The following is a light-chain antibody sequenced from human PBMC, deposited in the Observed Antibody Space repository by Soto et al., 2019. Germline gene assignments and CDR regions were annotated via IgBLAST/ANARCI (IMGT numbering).Light chain of an antibody. CDR1: QSVPSTY. CDR3: QQYNSYSWT. J-gene: IGKJ1*01. CDR2: GTS. Sequence: VLSQSPGRLSLSQGERATLSCRASQSVPSTYCAWYQQKSGQPPRLLISGTSNRATGIPDRFSGSGSGTEFTLTISSLQPDDFATYYCQQYNSYSWTFGQGTKVDI. V-gene: IGKV3-20*01.